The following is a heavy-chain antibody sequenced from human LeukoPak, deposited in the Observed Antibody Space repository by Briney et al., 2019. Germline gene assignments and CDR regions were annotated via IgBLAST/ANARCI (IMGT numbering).Heavy chain of an antibody. CDR2: ISYDGSNK. V-gene: IGHV3-30*01. D-gene: IGHD3-16*01. CDR3: ARDSTYFYDGGSSGPHYFDY. J-gene: IGHJ4*02. CDR1: GFTFSSYA. Sequence: GGSLRLSCAASGFTFSSYAMHWVRQAPGKGLEWVAVISYDGSNKYYADSVKGRFAISRDNSKNTLFLQLNSLRGDDTAVYYCARDSTYFYDGGSSGPHYFDYWGQGTLVTVSS.